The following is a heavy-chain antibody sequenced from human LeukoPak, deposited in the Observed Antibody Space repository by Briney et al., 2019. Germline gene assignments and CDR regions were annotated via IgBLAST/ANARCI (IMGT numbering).Heavy chain of an antibody. CDR3: ARMTVSGRDNWFDP. CDR1: GYTFTRND. CDR2: LNPNSGNT. Sequence: ASVKVSRKASGYTFTRNDINWVRQATGQGLEGMGWLNPNSGNTDYAQKFQGRVTITRNTSINTAYMELSSLRSEDTAVYYCARMTVSGRDNWFDPWGQGTLVTVSS. J-gene: IGHJ5*02. D-gene: IGHD6-19*01. V-gene: IGHV1-8*03.